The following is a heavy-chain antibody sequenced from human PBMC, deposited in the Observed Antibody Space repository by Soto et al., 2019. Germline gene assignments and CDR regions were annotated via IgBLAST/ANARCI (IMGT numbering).Heavy chain of an antibody. D-gene: IGHD3-3*01. CDR1: GFTFGTYS. Sequence: GGSLRLSCVASGFTFGTYSMHWVRQAPGKGLEWVSSITRGGETYYADSVKGRFTISRDNSKHTLYLQMDSLRAEDTAVYYCAKADDFWSGYHIYYYYGMDVWGQGTTVTVSS. CDR3: AKADDFWSGYHIYYYYGMDV. V-gene: IGHV3-23*01. J-gene: IGHJ6*02. CDR2: ITRGGET.